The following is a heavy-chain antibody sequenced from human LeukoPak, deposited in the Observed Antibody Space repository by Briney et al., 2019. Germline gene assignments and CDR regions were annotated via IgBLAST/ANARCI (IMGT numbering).Heavy chain of an antibody. CDR2: IGSTGAYI. Sequence: GGSLRLSCAASGFTFSSYSMTWVRQAPGKGLEWLSSIGSTGAYIFYADSVKGRFTISRDNAKNSLSLQMTSLRAEDTAVYYCARDRWELLRSVDYWGQRTLVTVSS. D-gene: IGHD2-15*01. CDR3: ARDRWELLRSVDY. V-gene: IGHV3-21*01. J-gene: IGHJ4*02. CDR1: GFTFSSYS.